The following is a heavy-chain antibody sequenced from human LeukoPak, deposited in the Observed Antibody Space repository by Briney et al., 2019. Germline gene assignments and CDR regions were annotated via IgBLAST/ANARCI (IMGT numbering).Heavy chain of an antibody. D-gene: IGHD2-2*01. CDR1: GFAFSSYS. V-gene: IGHV3-21*01. CDR3: ARQYCSSTSCYDAGGQDY. CDR2: ISSSSSYI. Sequence: GGSLRLSCAASGFAFSSYSMNWVRQAPGKGLEWVSSISSSSSYIYYADSVKGRFTISRDNAKNSLYLQMNSLRAEDTAVYYCARQYCSSTSCYDAGGQDYWGQGTLVTVSS. J-gene: IGHJ4*02.